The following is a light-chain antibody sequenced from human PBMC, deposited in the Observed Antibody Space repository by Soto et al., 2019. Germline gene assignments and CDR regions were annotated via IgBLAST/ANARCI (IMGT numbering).Light chain of an antibody. Sequence: QSVLTQPRSVSGSPGQSITISCTGTSSDVGDYSYVSWYQQHPGKAPKLIISDVSKRPSGVPDRFSGSKSGNMASLTISGLQAEDEADYYCCSYAGSYTFVFGSGTKVTVL. CDR2: DVS. CDR1: SSDVGDYSY. V-gene: IGLV2-11*01. J-gene: IGLJ1*01. CDR3: CSYAGSYTFV.